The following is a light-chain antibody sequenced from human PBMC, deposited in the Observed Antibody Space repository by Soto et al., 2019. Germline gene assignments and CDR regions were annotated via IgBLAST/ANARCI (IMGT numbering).Light chain of an antibody. CDR3: QQYHLYPLT. V-gene: IGKV1-39*01. J-gene: IGKJ4*01. CDR2: AAS. CDR1: QSISSY. Sequence: DIQMTQSPSSLSASVGDRVTITCRASQSISSYLNWYQQKPGKAPKLLIYAASSLQSGVPSRFSGSGSGTDFTLTISSLQPEDFATYYCQQYHLYPLTFGGGTKVDIK.